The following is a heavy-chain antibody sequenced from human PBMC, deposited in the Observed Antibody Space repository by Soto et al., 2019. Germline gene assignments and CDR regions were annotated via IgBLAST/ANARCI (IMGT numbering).Heavy chain of an antibody. CDR3: AREMGYCISTSCPFDY. Sequence: GGSLRLSCAASGFTFSSYGMHWVRQAPGKGLEWVAVIWYDGSNKYHADSVKGRFTISRDNSKNTLSLQMNSLRAEDTAVYYCAREMGYCISTSCPFDYWGQGTLVTVSS. CDR1: GFTFSSYG. CDR2: IWYDGSNK. V-gene: IGHV3-30*19. D-gene: IGHD2-2*01. J-gene: IGHJ4*02.